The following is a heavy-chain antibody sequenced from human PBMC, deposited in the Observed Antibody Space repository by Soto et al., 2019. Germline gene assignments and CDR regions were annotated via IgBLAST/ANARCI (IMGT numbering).Heavy chain of an antibody. J-gene: IGHJ3*02. CDR2: IIPIFGTA. D-gene: IGHD6-19*01. Sequence: SVKVSCKASGGTFSSYAISWVRQAPGQGLEWMGGIIPIFGTANYAQKFQGRVTITADESTSTAYMELSSLRSEDTAVYYCARSSGYSSGWYESDAFDIWGQGTMVTVSS. CDR3: ARSSGYSSGWYESDAFDI. CDR1: GGTFSSYA. V-gene: IGHV1-69*13.